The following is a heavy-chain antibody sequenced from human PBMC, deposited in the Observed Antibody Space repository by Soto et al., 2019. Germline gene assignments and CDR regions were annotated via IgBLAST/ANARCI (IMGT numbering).Heavy chain of an antibody. CDR1: GGSISSYY. CDR2: IYYSGST. J-gene: IGHJ4*02. V-gene: IGHV4-59*01. D-gene: IGHD3-22*01. Sequence: SETLSLTCTVSGGSISSYYWSWIRQPPGKGLEWIGYIYYSGSTNYNPSLKSRVTISVDTSKNQFSLKLSSVTAADTAVYYCVRGGYYDSSGYSDYWGQGTLVTVSS. CDR3: VRGGYYDSSGYSDY.